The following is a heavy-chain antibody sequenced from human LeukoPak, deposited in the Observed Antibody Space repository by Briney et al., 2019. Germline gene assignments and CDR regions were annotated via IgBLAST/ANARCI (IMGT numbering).Heavy chain of an antibody. J-gene: IGHJ3*02. D-gene: IGHD3-10*01. Sequence: SGGSLRLSCAASGFTFSTYSMNWVRQAPGKGLEWVSFISIGSDNIDYADSVRGRFTISRDNAKNSLYLQMNSLRDEDTALYYCARDGGFGFLAAFDIWGQGTMVTVSS. CDR3: ARDGGFGFLAAFDI. CDR1: GFTFSTYS. CDR2: ISIGSDNI. V-gene: IGHV3-48*02.